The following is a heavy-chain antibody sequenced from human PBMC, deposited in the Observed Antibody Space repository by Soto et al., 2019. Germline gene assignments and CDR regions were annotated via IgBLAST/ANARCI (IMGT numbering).Heavy chain of an antibody. CDR2: ISSSGSTI. Sequence: GGSLRLSCAASGFTSSSYEMNWVRRAPGKGLEWVSYISSSGSTIYYADSVKGRFTISRENAKNSLYMQMNSLRAEDTAVYYSAKTPGVITVITSFDHWGQGTPVTVSS. J-gene: IGHJ4*02. CDR3: AKTPGVITVITSFDH. CDR1: GFTSSSYE. D-gene: IGHD1-20*01. V-gene: IGHV3-48*03.